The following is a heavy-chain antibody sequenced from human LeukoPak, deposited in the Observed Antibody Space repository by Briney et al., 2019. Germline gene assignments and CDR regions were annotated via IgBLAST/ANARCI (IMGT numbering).Heavy chain of an antibody. CDR2: IRYDGSDK. CDR3: AKVVGATTRDYYYYYYMDV. CDR1: GFTFSSYG. J-gene: IGHJ6*03. V-gene: IGHV3-30*02. Sequence: GGSLRLSCAASGFTFSSYGMHWVRQAPGKGLEWVAFIRYDGSDKYYADSVKGRFTISRDNSKNTLYLQMNSLRAEDTAVYYCAKVVGATTRDYYYYYYMDVWGKGTTVTVSS. D-gene: IGHD1-26*01.